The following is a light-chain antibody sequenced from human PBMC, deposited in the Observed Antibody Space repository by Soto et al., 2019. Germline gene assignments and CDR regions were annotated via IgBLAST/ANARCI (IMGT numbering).Light chain of an antibody. Sequence: DIQMTQSPSTLSASVGDRVTITCRASQSIINWLAWYQQKPGKAPKLLIYKASTLEGEVPSRFSGSGSETEFTLTINSLQPDGSATYYCQQYHTYWWTFGQGTKVDIK. CDR3: QQYHTYWWT. V-gene: IGKV1-5*03. CDR2: KAS. CDR1: QSIINW. J-gene: IGKJ1*01.